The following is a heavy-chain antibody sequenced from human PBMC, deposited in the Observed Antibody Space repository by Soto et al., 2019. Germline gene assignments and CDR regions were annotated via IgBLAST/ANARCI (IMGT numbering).Heavy chain of an antibody. D-gene: IGHD2-2*01. V-gene: IGHV4-59*01. CDR1: GGSIRGYS. CDR2: FSNSGSA. CDR3: ARDVLGYCTSTSCFYGLDV. J-gene: IGHJ6*02. Sequence: PSETLSLPCTISGGSIRGYSWSWIRQSPGKGLEYIGYFSNSGSANYNPSLKTRLTISVDTSKNQFSLKLRSLTAADTAVYYCARDVLGYCTSTSCFYGLDVWGQGTTVTVSS.